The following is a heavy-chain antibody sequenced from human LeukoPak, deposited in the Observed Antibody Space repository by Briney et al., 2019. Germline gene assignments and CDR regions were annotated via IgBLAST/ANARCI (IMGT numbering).Heavy chain of an antibody. D-gene: IGHD3-3*01. CDR2: INRGGST. CDR1: GGSSSGDY. CDR3: ARSYYDFWSGQTPPGY. J-gene: IGHJ4*02. Sequence: PSETLSLTCAVYGGSSSGDYWSWIRQPPGKGLEWIGEINRGGSTSYNPSLKSRVTMSVDTSKNQFSLKLSSVTAADTAVYYCARSYYDFWSGQTPPGYWGQGTLVTVSS. V-gene: IGHV4-34*01.